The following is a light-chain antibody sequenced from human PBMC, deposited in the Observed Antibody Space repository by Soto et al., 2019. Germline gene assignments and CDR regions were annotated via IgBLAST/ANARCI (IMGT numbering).Light chain of an antibody. CDR1: QSVSSSF. CDR2: GAS. Sequence: EIVMTQSPATLSVSPWERATLSCMASQSVSSSFLAWYQQKPGQAPRLLIYGASSRATGIPDRFSGTGSETDFTLTISRLEPEDFAVYYCQQYDNSPITFGQGTRLEI. J-gene: IGKJ5*01. V-gene: IGKV3-20*01. CDR3: QQYDNSPIT.